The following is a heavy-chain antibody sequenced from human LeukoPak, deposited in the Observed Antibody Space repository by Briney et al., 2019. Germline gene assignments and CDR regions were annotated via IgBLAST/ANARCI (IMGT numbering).Heavy chain of an antibody. J-gene: IGHJ4*02. CDR3: AKDGGTHFDH. V-gene: IGHV3-48*01. D-gene: IGHD1-26*01. Sequence: GGSLRLSCAASGFTFSSYWMSWVRQAPGKGLEWVSYISSSGTTISYAQSVKGRFTITRDNAQNSLTLHMNTLRADDTAVYYCAKDGGTHFDHWGQGTLVTVSS. CDR1: GFTFSSYW. CDR2: ISSSGTTI.